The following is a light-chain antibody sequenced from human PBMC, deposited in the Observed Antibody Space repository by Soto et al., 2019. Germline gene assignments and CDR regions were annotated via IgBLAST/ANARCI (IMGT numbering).Light chain of an antibody. J-gene: IGLJ2*01. CDR3: GSYTTTSTMVV. CDR2: DVS. V-gene: IGLV2-14*03. CDR1: SSDVGHYNF. Sequence: QSVLTQPASVSGSPGQSITISCTGTSSDVGHYNFVSWYQQHPGTAPKLMIYDVSNRPSGVSNRFSGSKSGNTASLTISGLQAEEEADYYCGSYTTTSTMVVFGGGTKLTVL.